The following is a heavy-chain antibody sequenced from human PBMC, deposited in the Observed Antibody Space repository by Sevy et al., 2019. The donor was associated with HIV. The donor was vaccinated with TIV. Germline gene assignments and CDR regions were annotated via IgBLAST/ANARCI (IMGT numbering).Heavy chain of an antibody. CDR1: GFTFSSYA. V-gene: IGHV3-30-3*01. Sequence: GGSLRLSCAASGFTFSSYAMHWVRQAPGKGLEWVAVISYDGSNKYYADSVKGRFTISRDNSKNTLYLQMNSLRAEDTAVYYCAWGVYYDSSGYYYNPLGYWGQGTLVTVSS. CDR3: AWGVYYDSSGYYYNPLGY. J-gene: IGHJ4*02. D-gene: IGHD3-22*01. CDR2: ISYDGSNK.